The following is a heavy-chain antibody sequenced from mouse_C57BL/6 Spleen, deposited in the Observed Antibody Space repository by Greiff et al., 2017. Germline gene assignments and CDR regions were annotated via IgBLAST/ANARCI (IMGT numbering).Heavy chain of an antibody. CDR1: GYTFTDYE. CDR3: TRKGYSNPAWFAY. Sequence: QVQLQQSGAELVRPGASVTLSCKASGYTFTDYEMHWVKQTPVHGLEWIGAIDPETGGTAYNQKFKGKAILTADKSSSTAYMELRRLEAEDSAVYYCTRKGYSNPAWFAYWGQGTLVTVSA. V-gene: IGHV1-15*01. D-gene: IGHD2-5*01. J-gene: IGHJ3*01. CDR2: IDPETGGT.